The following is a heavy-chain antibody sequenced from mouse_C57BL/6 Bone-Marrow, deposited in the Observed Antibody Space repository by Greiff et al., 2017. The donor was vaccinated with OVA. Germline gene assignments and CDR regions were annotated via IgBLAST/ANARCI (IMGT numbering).Heavy chain of an antibody. CDR2: INPNNGGT. Sequence: EVQLQQSGPELVKPGASVKISCKASGYTFTDYYMNWVKQSHGKSLEWIGDINPNNGGTSYNQKFKGKATLTVDKSSSTAYMELRSLTSEDSAVYYCARNSTDYWGQGTTLTVSS. CDR1: GYTFTDYY. CDR3: ARNSTDY. D-gene: IGHD2-5*01. V-gene: IGHV1-26*01. J-gene: IGHJ2*01.